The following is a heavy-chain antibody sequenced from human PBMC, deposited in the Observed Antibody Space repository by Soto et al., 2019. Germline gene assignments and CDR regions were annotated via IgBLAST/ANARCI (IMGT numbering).Heavy chain of an antibody. CDR3: ARVPCGGDCRLAFDI. V-gene: IGHV1-69*13. D-gene: IGHD2-21*02. CDR2: IIPIFGTA. J-gene: IGHJ3*02. CDR1: GGTFSSYA. Sequence: ASVKVSCKASGGTFSSYAISWVRQAPGQGLEWMGGIIPIFGTANYAQKFQGRVTITADESTSTAYMELSSLRSEDTAVYYCARVPCGGDCRLAFDIWGQGTMVTVSS.